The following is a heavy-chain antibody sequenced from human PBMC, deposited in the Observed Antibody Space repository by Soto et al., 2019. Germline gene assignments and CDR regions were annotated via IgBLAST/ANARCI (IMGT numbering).Heavy chain of an antibody. CDR1: GFTFSSYA. J-gene: IGHJ6*02. CDR3: AKGSTAATYYYGMDV. V-gene: IGHV3-23*01. CDR2: ISGSGGST. D-gene: IGHD2-15*01. Sequence: PGGSLRLSCAAAGFTFSSYAMSWVRQAPGKGLEWVSAISGSGGSTYYADSVKGRFTISRDNSKNTLYLQMNSLRAEDTAVYYCAKGSTAATYYYGMDVWGQGTTVTVSS.